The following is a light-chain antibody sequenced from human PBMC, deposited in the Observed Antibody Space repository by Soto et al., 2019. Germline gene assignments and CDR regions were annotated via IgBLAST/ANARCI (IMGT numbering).Light chain of an antibody. CDR2: EVV. V-gene: IGLV2-14*01. CDR1: SGDIGGYNS. Sequence: QSVLTQPASVSGSPGQSITISCTGTSGDIGGYNSVSWYQQHPGKAPKLLIYEVVKRPSGVSNRFSGSKSGNTASLTISGLQAEDETDYYCFSYTSSGTYVFGTGTKVTVL. J-gene: IGLJ1*01. CDR3: FSYTSSGTYV.